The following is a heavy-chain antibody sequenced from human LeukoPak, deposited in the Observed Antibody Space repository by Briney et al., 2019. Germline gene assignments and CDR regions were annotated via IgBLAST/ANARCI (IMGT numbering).Heavy chain of an antibody. CDR3: TVVVVAATSSVAFDI. CDR2: IDYSGNT. CDR1: GGSISSSGYC. Sequence: PSETLSLTCTVSGGSISSSGYCWGWIRQPPGKGLEWIGSIDYSGNTNYNPSLKSRVTIAVDMSKNQFSLKLSSVTAADTAVYYCTVVVVAATSSVAFDIWGQGTMVTVSS. V-gene: IGHV4-39*07. D-gene: IGHD2-15*01. J-gene: IGHJ3*02.